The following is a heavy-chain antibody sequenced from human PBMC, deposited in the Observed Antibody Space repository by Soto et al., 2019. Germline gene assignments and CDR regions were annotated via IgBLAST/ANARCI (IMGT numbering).Heavy chain of an antibody. CDR2: ISYDGSNK. CDR3: AKGPAIVLLPSGINYYYGMDV. J-gene: IGHJ6*02. CDR1: GFTFSTYG. D-gene: IGHD2-2*01. Sequence: QVQLVESGGGVVQPGRSLRLSCAASGFTFSTYGMHWVRQAPGEGLEWVALISYDGSNKYYADSVKGRFTISRDYSKNTLYLQMTSLRAEDTAVYYCAKGPAIVLLPSGINYYYGMDVWGQGTTVTVSS. V-gene: IGHV3-30*18.